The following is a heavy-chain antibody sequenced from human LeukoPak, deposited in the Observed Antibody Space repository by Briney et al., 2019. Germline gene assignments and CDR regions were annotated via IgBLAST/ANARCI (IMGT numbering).Heavy chain of an antibody. V-gene: IGHV4-39*01. D-gene: IGHD3-22*01. J-gene: IGHJ4*02. Sequence: SETLSLACTVSGGSISSSSYYWGWIRQPPGKGLEWIGSIYYSGSTYYNPSLKSRVTISVDTSKNQFSLKLSSVTAADTAVYYCAIRPYYYDSSGYYLDYWGQGTLVTVSS. CDR1: GGSISSSSYY. CDR3: AIRPYYYDSSGYYLDY. CDR2: IYYSGST.